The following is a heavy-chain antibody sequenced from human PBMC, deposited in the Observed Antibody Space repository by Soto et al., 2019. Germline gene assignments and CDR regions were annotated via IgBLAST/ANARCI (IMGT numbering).Heavy chain of an antibody. J-gene: IGHJ4*02. CDR3: PQDFGGRRPIHY. CDR2: LTGSGAST. D-gene: IGHD1-26*01. V-gene: IGHV3-23*01. Sequence: EVQLLESGGGLVQPGGSLRISCAASGFTFGSYAMTLVRQAPGKGLEWVSALTGSGASTYYADSVRSRVIISSDNSKNTLYLQMFSLRAEGSAVYYCPQDFGGRRPIHYWGQGTLVTVSS. CDR1: GFTFGSYA.